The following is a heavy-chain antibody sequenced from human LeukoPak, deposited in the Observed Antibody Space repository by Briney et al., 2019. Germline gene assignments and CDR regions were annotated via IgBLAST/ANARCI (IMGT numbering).Heavy chain of an antibody. CDR1: GFTFSSYW. CDR2: INGDGSST. CDR3: AKDIYGSGIAFDY. Sequence: GGSLRLSCAASGFTFSSYWMHWVRQAPGKGLVWVSRINGDGSSTAYADSVKGRFTISRDNAKNSLYLQMNSLRAEDTALYYCAKDIYGSGIAFDYWGQGTLVTVSS. D-gene: IGHD3-10*01. V-gene: IGHV3-74*01. J-gene: IGHJ4*02.